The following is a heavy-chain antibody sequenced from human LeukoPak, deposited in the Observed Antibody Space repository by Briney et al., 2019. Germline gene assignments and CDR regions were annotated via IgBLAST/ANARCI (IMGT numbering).Heavy chain of an antibody. CDR2: MNPRSGNT. V-gene: IGHV1-8*02. CDR3: ARASRTYYGDYLYYFDS. D-gene: IGHD4-17*01. CDR1: GYTFTGYY. J-gene: IGHJ4*02. Sequence: ASVKVSCKASGYTFTGYYMHWVRQATGQGLEWMGWMNPRSGNTGYAQNFQGRVTMTRNTSITTSYMELSSLRSEDTAVYYCARASRTYYGDYLYYFDSWGQGTQVTVSS.